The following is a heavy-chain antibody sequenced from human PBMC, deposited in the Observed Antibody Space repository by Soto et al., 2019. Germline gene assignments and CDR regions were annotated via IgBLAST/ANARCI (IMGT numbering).Heavy chain of an antibody. D-gene: IGHD1-26*01. CDR2: SRNRVNSHTT. CDR1: GFTFSDHY. V-gene: IGHV3-72*01. CDR3: TRGLLGGAPSYTFHGMDV. J-gene: IGHJ6*01. Sequence: EVQLVESGGGLVQPGGSLRLSCAASGFTFSDHYMDWVRQAPGKGLEWVARSRNRVNSHTTEYAASVKGRFTISRDESKSSLYLQMNSQKIEDTAVYYCTRGLLGGAPSYTFHGMDVWGQGTTVTVSS.